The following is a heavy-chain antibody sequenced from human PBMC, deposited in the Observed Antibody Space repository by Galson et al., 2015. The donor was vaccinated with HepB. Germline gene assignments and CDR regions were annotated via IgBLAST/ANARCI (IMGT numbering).Heavy chain of an antibody. Sequence: SLRLSCAASGFTFSSYNMHWVRQAPGKGLEWVAVISYDGNKKYYGDSGKGRFTISRDNSENTLSLQMNSLRVEDTAVYYCARVGLEHRDAWYLQHWGRGTLVTASS. V-gene: IGHV3-30-3*01. D-gene: IGHD1/OR15-1a*01. J-gene: IGHJ1*01. CDR2: ISYDGNKK. CDR3: ARVGLEHRDAWYLQH. CDR1: GFTFSSYN.